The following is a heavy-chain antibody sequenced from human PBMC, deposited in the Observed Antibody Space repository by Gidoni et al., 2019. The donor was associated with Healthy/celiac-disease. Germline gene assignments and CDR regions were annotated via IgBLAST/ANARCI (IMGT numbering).Heavy chain of an antibody. CDR1: VYSFTSYW. V-gene: IGHV5-51*01. Sequence: EVHLVQSGAEVKKPGESLQISCTGSVYSFTSYWIGWVRPMPGKGLEWMGIIYPGDSDTRYSPSFQGQVTISADKSISTAYLQWSSLKASDTAMYYCARSTEYYDSSGYFWATDAFDIWGQGTMVTVSS. J-gene: IGHJ3*02. CDR3: ARSTEYYDSSGYFWATDAFDI. D-gene: IGHD3-22*01. CDR2: IYPGDSDT.